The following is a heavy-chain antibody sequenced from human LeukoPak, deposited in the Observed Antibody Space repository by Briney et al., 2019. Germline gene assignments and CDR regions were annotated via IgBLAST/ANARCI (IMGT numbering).Heavy chain of an antibody. D-gene: IGHD1-26*01. V-gene: IGHV3-53*01. CDR3: ARDREGP. J-gene: IGHJ5*02. CDR2: IYSGGAT. CDR1: GFTVSNNY. Sequence: GGSLRLSCAPSGFTVSNNYMRWVRQAPGKGLEWVSSIYSGGATKYADSVKGRFTISRDNSKNTLYLQITSLRPEDTAVYYCARDREGPWGQGTLVTVSS.